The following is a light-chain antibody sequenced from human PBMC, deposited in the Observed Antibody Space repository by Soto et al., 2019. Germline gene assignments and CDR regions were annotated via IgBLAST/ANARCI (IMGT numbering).Light chain of an antibody. CDR1: QGISSY. V-gene: IGKV1-8*01. Sequence: AIRMTQSPSSFSASTGDRVTITCRASQGISSYLAWYQQKPGKAPKLLIYAASTLQSGVPSTFSGSGSGTDFTLTISCLQSEDFATYYCQQYYSYPQTFVQRTKVEIK. J-gene: IGKJ1*01. CDR3: QQYYSYPQT. CDR2: AAS.